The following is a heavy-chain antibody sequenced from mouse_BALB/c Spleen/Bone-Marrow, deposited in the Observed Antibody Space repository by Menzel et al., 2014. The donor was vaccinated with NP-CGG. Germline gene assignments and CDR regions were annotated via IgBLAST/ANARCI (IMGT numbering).Heavy chain of an antibody. V-gene: IGHV5-6*02. J-gene: IGHJ2*01. CDR1: GFTFSTYG. CDR3: ARQGGYFDS. CDR2: ISSGGSYT. Sequence: EVKLVESGGDLVKPGGSLKLSCAASGFTFSTYGMSWVRQTPDKRLEWAATISSGGSYTYYPDSVKGRFTISRDNAKNTLYLQMSSLESEDTAMYYCARQGGYFDSWCQGTTLTVSS.